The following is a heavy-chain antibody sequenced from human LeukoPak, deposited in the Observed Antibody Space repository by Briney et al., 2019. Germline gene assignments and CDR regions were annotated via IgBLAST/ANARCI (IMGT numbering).Heavy chain of an antibody. V-gene: IGHV3-74*03. Sequence: GGSLRLSCEPSGFPFNSYWMPWVRQAPGKGLVWVSHISGDGTIKTYADFVRGRFTISRDNTKNILYLQMNSLKVEDTATYFCSRSQFDYWGQGVLVTVSP. CDR1: GFPFNSYW. J-gene: IGHJ4*02. CDR3: SRSQFDY. CDR2: ISGDGTIK.